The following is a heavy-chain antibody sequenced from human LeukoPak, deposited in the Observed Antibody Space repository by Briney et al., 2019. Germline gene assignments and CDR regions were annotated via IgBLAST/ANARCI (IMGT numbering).Heavy chain of an antibody. J-gene: IGHJ4*02. V-gene: IGHV1-46*01. CDR1: GYSFTNYY. D-gene: IGHD5-18*01. CDR2: INPSGGSSGGST. Sequence: ASVKVSCKASGYSFTNYYLHWVRQAPGQGLEYMGIINPSGGSSGGSTTYAQKFQGRVTMTRDTSTSTVYMELGNLRSEDTAVYYCARGGYIYGSFDNWGQGTLVTVSS. CDR3: ARGGYIYGSFDN.